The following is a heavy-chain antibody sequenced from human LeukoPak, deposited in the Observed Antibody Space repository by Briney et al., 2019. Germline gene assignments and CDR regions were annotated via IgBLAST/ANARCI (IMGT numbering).Heavy chain of an antibody. Sequence: SETLSLTCAVYGGSFSGYYWSWIRQPPGKGLEWIGEINHSGSTNYNPSLKSRVTISVDTSKNQFSLKLSSVTAADTAVYYCAGGRVVPAAYTSYYYYGMDVWGQGTTVTVSS. CDR3: AGGRVVPAAYTSYYYYGMDV. D-gene: IGHD2-2*01. V-gene: IGHV4-34*01. CDR2: INHSGST. J-gene: IGHJ6*02. CDR1: GGSFSGYY.